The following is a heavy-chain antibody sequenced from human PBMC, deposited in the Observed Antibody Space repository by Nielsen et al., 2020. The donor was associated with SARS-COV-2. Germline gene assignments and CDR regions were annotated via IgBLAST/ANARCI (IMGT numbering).Heavy chain of an antibody. CDR3: ARNMLEWPSLVDF. CDR1: GFTFRTFG. CDR2: IRYDGIIE. D-gene: IGHD3-3*01. Sequence: GESLKISCEPSGFTFRTFGMHWVRQAPGKGLEWVAFIRYDGIIEYYAESVKGRFTISRDNSRNTLSLQMNSLRPEDTAVYFCARNMLEWPSLVDFWGQGTLVTVSS. V-gene: IGHV3-30*02. J-gene: IGHJ4*02.